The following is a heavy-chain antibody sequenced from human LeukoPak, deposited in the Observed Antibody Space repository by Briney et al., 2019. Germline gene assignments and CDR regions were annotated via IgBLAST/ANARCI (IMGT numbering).Heavy chain of an antibody. CDR1: GGSFSGYY. Sequence: SETLSLTCAVYGGSFSGYYWSRIRQPPGKGLEWIGEINHSGSTNYNPSLKSRVTISVDTSKNQFSLKLSSVTAADTAVYYCARGPYDFWSGYYGMDVWGQGTTVTVSS. V-gene: IGHV4-34*01. J-gene: IGHJ6*02. CDR3: ARGPYDFWSGYYGMDV. CDR2: INHSGST. D-gene: IGHD3-3*01.